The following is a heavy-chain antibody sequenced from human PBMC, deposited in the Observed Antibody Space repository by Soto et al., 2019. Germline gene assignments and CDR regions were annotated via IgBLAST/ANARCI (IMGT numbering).Heavy chain of an antibody. CDR1: GGTFSSYA. Sequence: QVQLVQSGAEVKKPGSSVKVSCKASGGTFSSYAISWVRPAPGQGLEWMGGIIPIFGTANYAQKFQGRVTITADESTITAYMELSSLRSEDTAVYDCAIFLFPPVAGTSLDYWVQGTLVTVSS. CDR3: AIFLFPPVAGTSLDY. J-gene: IGHJ4*02. V-gene: IGHV1-69*01. CDR2: IIPIFGTA. D-gene: IGHD6-19*01.